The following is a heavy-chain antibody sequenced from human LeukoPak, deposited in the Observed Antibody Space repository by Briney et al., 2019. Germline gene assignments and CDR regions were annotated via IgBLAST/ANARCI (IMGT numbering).Heavy chain of an antibody. J-gene: IGHJ4*02. V-gene: IGHV3-7*01. CDR1: GFTFSSYW. Sequence: PGGSLRLSCAASGFTFSSYWMSWVRQAPGKGLEWVANIKQDGSEKYYVDSVKGRFTISRDNAKNSLYLQMNSLRAEDTAVYYCARSNSGWYLTLFDYWGQGTLVTVSS. CDR2: IKQDGSEK. CDR3: ARSNSGWYLTLFDY. D-gene: IGHD6-19*01.